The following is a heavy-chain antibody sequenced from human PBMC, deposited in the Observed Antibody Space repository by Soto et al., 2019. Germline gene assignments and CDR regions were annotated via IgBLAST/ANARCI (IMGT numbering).Heavy chain of an antibody. CDR1: GGSISSSSYY. J-gene: IGHJ6*02. D-gene: IGHD6-19*01. CDR2: IYYSGST. V-gene: IGHV4-39*01. CDR3: ARSLIGEQWLVRRYYYGMDV. Sequence: TSETLSLTCTVSGGSISSSSYYWGWIRQPPGKGLEWIGSIYYSGSTYYNPSLRSRVTISVDTSKNQFPLKLSSVTAADTAVYYCARSLIGEQWLVRRYYYGMDVWGQGTTVTVSS.